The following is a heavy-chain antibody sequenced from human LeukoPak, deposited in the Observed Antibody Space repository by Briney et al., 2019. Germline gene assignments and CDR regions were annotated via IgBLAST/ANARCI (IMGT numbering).Heavy chain of an antibody. CDR2: INPNSGGT. D-gene: IGHD5-24*01. CDR1: GYTFTNYY. V-gene: IGHV1-2*02. J-gene: IGHJ4*02. Sequence: ASVKVSCKASGYTFTNYYIHWVRQAPGQGLEWMGWINPNSGGTNYAQRFQGRVTMTRDTSISTAYMELSRLKSDDTAVFYCARLSDGYNAYWGQGTLVTVSS. CDR3: ARLSDGYNAY.